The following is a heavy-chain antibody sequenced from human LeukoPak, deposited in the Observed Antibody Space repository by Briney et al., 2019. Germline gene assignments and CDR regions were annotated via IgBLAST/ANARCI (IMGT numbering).Heavy chain of an antibody. CDR1: GFSISSSYY. CDR2: IYHSGST. D-gene: IGHD6-13*01. CDR3: ARGALGSSWYRRLVYYFDY. J-gene: IGHJ4*02. Sequence: SETLSLTCTVSGFSISSSYYWGWIRQPPGKGLEWIGSIYHSGSTYYNPSLRSRVTISVDTSKNQFSLKLSSVTAADTAVYYCARGALGSSWYRRLVYYFDYWGQGTLVTVSS. V-gene: IGHV4-38-2*02.